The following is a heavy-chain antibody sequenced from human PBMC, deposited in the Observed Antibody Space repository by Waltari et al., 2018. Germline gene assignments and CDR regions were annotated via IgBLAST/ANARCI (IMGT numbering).Heavy chain of an antibody. D-gene: IGHD2-21*01. CDR2: INAGNGNT. V-gene: IGHV1-3*01. CDR3: ARSIVVVIAFDY. J-gene: IGHJ4*02. Sequence: QVQLVQSGAEVKKPGASVQVSCKASGYTFTSYAMHWARQAPGQRLEWMGWINAGNGNTKYSQKFPGRVTITRDTSASTAYMELSSLRSEDTAVYYCARSIVVVIAFDYWGQGTLVTVSS. CDR1: GYTFTSYA.